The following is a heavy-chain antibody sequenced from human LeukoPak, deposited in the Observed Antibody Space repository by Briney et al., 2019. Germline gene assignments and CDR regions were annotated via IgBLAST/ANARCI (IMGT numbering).Heavy chain of an antibody. J-gene: IGHJ6*03. CDR2: VFYTGSA. V-gene: IGHV4-39*07. Sequence: WVRQPPGKGLEWIGSVFYTGSAYYNSSLKSRVIISVDTSKNQFSLRLNSVTAADMAVYYCIRQWLWRAVWGKGTTVTVSS. D-gene: IGHD6-19*01. CDR3: IRQWLWRAV.